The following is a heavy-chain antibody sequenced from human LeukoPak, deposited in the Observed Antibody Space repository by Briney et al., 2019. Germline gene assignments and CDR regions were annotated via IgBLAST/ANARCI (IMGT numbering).Heavy chain of an antibody. CDR1: GFTFSSYA. D-gene: IGHD5-18*01. J-gene: IGHJ4*02. Sequence: PGGSLRLSCEASGFTFSSYAMHWVRQAPGKGLDWVALISYDGSNKYYADSVKGRFTISRDNSKNTLYLQMNSLRAEDTAVYYCARDPTGGYSYGLLDYWGQGTLVTVSS. V-gene: IGHV3-30*01. CDR3: ARDPTGGYSYGLLDY. CDR2: ISYDGSNK.